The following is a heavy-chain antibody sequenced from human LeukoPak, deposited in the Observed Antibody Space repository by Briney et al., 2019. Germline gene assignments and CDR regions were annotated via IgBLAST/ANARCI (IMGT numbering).Heavy chain of an antibody. D-gene: IGHD1/OR15-1a*01. V-gene: IGHV3-21*06. CDR3: AKGTGTRGWGLGRLDY. CDR2: ISSASSYK. Sequence: GGSLRLSCVVSGFTFSSYSMNWVRQAPGKGLEWVSSISSASSYKFYADSVKGRFTISRDNAENLLYLQMNSLGVDDTAVYYCAKGTGTRGWGLGRLDYWGQGTLVTVSS. J-gene: IGHJ4*02. CDR1: GFTFSSYS.